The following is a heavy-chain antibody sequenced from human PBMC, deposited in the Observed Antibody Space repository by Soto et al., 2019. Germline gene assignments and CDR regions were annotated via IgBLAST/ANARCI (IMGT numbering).Heavy chain of an antibody. D-gene: IGHD6-19*01. Sequence: GGSLRLSCAASGLTFTSYDMTWVRQAPGKGLEWVSTISGSGGSIHYADSVKGRFTISRDNSKNTVFLQMNSLRAEDTAVYYCATYRSDSSGWYPSQDWGQGTLVTVSS. CDR1: GLTFTSYD. J-gene: IGHJ4*02. CDR3: ATYRSDSSGWYPSQD. V-gene: IGHV3-23*01. CDR2: ISGSGGSI.